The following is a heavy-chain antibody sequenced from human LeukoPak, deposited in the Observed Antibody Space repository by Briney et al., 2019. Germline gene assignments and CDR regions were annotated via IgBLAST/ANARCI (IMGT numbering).Heavy chain of an antibody. CDR3: ARAIYKGYCSSTSCLVGSFDY. CDR1: GYTFTGYY. V-gene: IGHV1-69*13. CDR2: IIPIFGTA. D-gene: IGHD2-2*01. Sequence: GASVKVSCKPSGYTFTGYYMHWVRQAPGLGLEWMGGIIPIFGTANYAQKFQGRVTITADESTSTDYMELSSLRSEDTAVYYCARAIYKGYCSSTSCLVGSFDYWGQGTLVTVSS. J-gene: IGHJ4*02.